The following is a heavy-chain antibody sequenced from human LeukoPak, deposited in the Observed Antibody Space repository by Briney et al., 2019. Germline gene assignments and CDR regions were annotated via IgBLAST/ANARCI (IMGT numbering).Heavy chain of an antibody. CDR1: GFTLSSYG. D-gene: IGHD1-26*01. CDR3: AREDVGAAPDY. J-gene: IGHJ4*02. CDR2: DSIYGGGP. V-gene: IGHV3-23*01. Sequence: PGGSLRLSCAASGFTLSSYGMSWIRQVPGKGLEWVSADSIYGGGPYYADFVKGRFTMSRDNYEKTLYLQMDSLRAKDTAVYYCAREDVGAAPDYWGQGTLVTVSS.